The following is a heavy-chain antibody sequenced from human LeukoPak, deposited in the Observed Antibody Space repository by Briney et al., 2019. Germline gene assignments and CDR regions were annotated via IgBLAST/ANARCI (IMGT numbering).Heavy chain of an antibody. D-gene: IGHD6-13*01. Sequence: TSETLSLTCTVSGGSISSYYWSWIRQPPGKGLEWIGYIYYSGSTNYNPSLKSRVTMSLDTSKNQFSLKLSSVTAADTAVYYCATIATAGTTWGQGTLVTVSS. CDR1: GGSISSYY. J-gene: IGHJ5*02. CDR3: ATIATAGTT. V-gene: IGHV4-59*01. CDR2: IYYSGST.